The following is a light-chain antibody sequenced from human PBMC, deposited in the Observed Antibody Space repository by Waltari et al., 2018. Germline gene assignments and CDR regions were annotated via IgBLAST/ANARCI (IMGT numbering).Light chain of an antibody. Sequence: QSVLTQPPSGSGTPGQRVTISCSGSSSNIGSNYVYWYQQLPGTAPRLLIYRNNQRPSGVPDRCSGSQSGTSASLAISGLRSDDEADYYCAAWDDTLSGVVFGGGTKLTVL. CDR2: RNN. J-gene: IGLJ2*01. CDR3: AAWDDTLSGVV. V-gene: IGLV1-47*01. CDR1: SSNIGSNY.